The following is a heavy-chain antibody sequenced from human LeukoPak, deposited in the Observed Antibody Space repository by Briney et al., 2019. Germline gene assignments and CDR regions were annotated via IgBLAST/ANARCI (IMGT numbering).Heavy chain of an antibody. CDR2: IYSSGTT. V-gene: IGHV4-4*07. CDR1: GASISGYY. CDR3: ARVGSTWAYYFDY. Sequence: PSETLSLTCTVSGASISGYYWSWIRQPAGKGLEWIGRIYSSGTTNYNPSLTSRVTMSADTSKNQFSLKLSSVTAADTALYYCARVGSTWAYYFDYWGQGTLVTVSS. J-gene: IGHJ4*02. D-gene: IGHD6-13*01.